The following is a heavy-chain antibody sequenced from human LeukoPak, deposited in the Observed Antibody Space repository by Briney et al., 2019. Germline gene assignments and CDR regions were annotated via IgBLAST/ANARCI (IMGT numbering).Heavy chain of an antibody. J-gene: IGHJ4*02. Sequence: GGSLRLSCAASGFTFSSYGMHWVRQAPGKGLEWVAVIWNDGGQKYYADSVKGRFTISRDNSKNTLYLQMNSLRAEDTAVYYCARDKGPYYFDQWGQGTLLTVS. V-gene: IGHV3-33*01. CDR2: IWNDGGQK. CDR1: GFTFSSYG. CDR3: ARDKGPYYFDQ.